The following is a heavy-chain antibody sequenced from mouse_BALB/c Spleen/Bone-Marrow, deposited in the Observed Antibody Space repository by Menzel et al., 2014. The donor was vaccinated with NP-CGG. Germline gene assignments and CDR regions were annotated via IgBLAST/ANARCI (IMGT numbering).Heavy chain of an antibody. J-gene: IGHJ3*01. V-gene: IGHV5-17*02. CDR2: ISSGSSTI. Sequence: EVQLVESGGGLVQPGGSRKLSCAASGFTFSSFGMHWVRQAPEKGLEWVAYISSGSSTIYYADTVKGRFTISRDNPKNTLFLQMTSLRSEDTAMYYCARRLDGVEVFAYWGQGTLVTVSA. CDR1: GFTFSSFG. D-gene: IGHD1-1*01. CDR3: ARRLDGVEVFAY.